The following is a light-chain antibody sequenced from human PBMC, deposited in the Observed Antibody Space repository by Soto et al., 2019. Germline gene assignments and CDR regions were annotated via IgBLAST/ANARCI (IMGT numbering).Light chain of an antibody. J-gene: IGLJ1*01. Sequence: QSVLTQPASVSGSPGQSITISCTGTSSDAGGYNYVSWYQQHPGKAPKLMIYDVSNRPSGVSNRFSGSKSGNTASLTISGLQAEHEADYYCSSYTSSSTLFVFGTGTKVTVL. CDR2: DVS. V-gene: IGLV2-14*01. CDR3: SSYTSSSTLFV. CDR1: SSDAGGYNY.